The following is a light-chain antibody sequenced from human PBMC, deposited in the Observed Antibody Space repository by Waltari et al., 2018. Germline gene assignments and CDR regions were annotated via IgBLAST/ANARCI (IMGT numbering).Light chain of an antibody. CDR2: DAS. J-gene: IGKJ4*01. V-gene: IGKV1-33*01. CDR3: QQYDNLPGT. CDR1: QDITSY. Sequence: DIQMTQSPSSLSASAGDRVNITCQASQDITSYLNWYRQKPGKAPQLLIYDASNLETGVPSRFSGSGSGTDFTFTISSLQPEDVATYYCQQYDNLPGTFGGGTKVEIK.